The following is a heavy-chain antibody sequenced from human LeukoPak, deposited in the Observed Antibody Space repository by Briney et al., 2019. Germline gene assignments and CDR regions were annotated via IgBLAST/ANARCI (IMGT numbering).Heavy chain of an antibody. Sequence: SETLSLTCTVSGGSLSSSSYYWGWIRQPPGKGLEWIGSIYYSGSTYYNPSLKSRVTISVDTSKNQFSLNLSSVTAADTAVYYCASAMTTVTTQWFDPWGQGTLVTVSS. J-gene: IGHJ5*02. CDR3: ASAMTTVTTQWFDP. V-gene: IGHV4-39*01. D-gene: IGHD4-17*01. CDR1: GGSLSSSSYY. CDR2: IYYSGST.